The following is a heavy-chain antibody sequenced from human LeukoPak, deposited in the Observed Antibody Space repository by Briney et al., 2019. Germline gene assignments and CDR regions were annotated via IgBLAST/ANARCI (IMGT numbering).Heavy chain of an antibody. CDR2: ISYDGSNK. V-gene: IGHV3-30-3*01. D-gene: IGHD6-13*01. CDR3: ASTLAAAHAFDI. Sequence: GRSLRLSCAASGFTFSSYAMHWVRQAPGKGLEWVAVISYDGSNKYYADSVKGRFTISRDNSKNTLYLQMNSLGAEDTAVYYCASTLAAAHAFDIWGQGTMVTVSS. J-gene: IGHJ3*02. CDR1: GFTFSSYA.